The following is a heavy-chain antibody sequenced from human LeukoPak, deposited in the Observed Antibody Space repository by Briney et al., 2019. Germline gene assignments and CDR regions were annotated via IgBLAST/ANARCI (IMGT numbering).Heavy chain of an antibody. V-gene: IGHV3-23*01. Sequence: RHAQEKGLEWVSAISGSGGSTYYADSVKGRFTISRDNSKNTLYLQMNSLRAEDTAVYYCAKEVMVPASYAFDIWGQGTMVTVSS. CDR2: ISGSGGST. D-gene: IGHD2-21*01. CDR3: AKEVMVPASYAFDI. J-gene: IGHJ3*02.